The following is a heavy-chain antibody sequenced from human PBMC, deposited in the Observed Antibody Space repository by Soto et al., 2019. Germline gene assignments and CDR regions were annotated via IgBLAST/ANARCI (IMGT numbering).Heavy chain of an antibody. D-gene: IGHD3-10*01. CDR3: AKSGGGALGSGSYLVRYYSYYMDV. CDR1: GFTFSSYA. Sequence: EVQLLESGGGLVQPGGSLRLSCAASGFTFSSYAMSWVRQAPGKGLEWVSAISGSGGSTYYADSVKGRFTISRDNSKNTLYLQMNSLRAEDTAVYYCAKSGGGALGSGSYLVRYYSYYMDVWGKGTTVTVSS. J-gene: IGHJ6*03. V-gene: IGHV3-23*01. CDR2: ISGSGGST.